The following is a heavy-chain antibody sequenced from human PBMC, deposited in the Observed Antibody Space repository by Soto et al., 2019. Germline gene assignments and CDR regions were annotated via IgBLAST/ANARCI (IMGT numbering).Heavy chain of an antibody. D-gene: IGHD3-3*01. CDR3: ARADYDFWSGLRNWFDS. V-gene: IGHV4-34*01. J-gene: IGHJ5*01. CDR2: INHSGST. CDR1: GGSFSGYY. Sequence: PETLSLTCAVYGGSFSGYYWSWIRQPPGKGLEWIGEINHSGSTNYNPSLKSRVTISVDTSKNQFSLKLSSVAAADTAVYYCARADYDFWSGLRNWFDSWGQGTLVSVSS.